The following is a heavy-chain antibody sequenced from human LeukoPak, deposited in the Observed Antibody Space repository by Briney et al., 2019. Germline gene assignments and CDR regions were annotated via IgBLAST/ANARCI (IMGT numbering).Heavy chain of an antibody. V-gene: IGHV3-74*01. CDR1: GFTFSSYW. CDR3: GRAHPKMVPDY. CDR2: INSDGSST. D-gene: IGHD5-24*01. J-gene: IGHJ4*02. Sequence: GRSLRLSCAASGFTFSSYWMHWVRQAPGQGLVWFSRINSDGSSTSYADSVTARFTTPRHNAKPTPYLQINCLRSEAQTVFYFGRAHPKMVPDYWGEGTMVSVCS.